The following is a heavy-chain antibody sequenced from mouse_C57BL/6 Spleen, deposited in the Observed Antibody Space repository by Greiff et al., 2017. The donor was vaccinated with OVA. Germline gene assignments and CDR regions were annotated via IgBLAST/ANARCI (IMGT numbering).Heavy chain of an antibody. D-gene: IGHD4-1*01. CDR1: GFTFSSYG. Sequence: EVQLVESGGDLVKPGGSLKLSCAASGFTFSSYGMSWVRQTPDKRLEWVATISSGGSYNYYPDSVKGRFTISRDNAKNTLYLQMSSLKSEDTAMYYCARGGTGRDYCDYWGQGTTLTVSS. J-gene: IGHJ2*01. CDR3: ARGGTGRDYCDY. V-gene: IGHV5-6*01. CDR2: ISSGGSYN.